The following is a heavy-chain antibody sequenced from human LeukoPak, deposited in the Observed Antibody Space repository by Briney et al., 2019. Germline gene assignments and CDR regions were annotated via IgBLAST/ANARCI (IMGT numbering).Heavy chain of an antibody. J-gene: IGHJ4*02. CDR3: ARGGYCSSTSCYGGFDY. CDR2: MNPNSGNT. D-gene: IGHD2-2*01. CDR1: GYTFTSYD. V-gene: IGHV1-8*01. Sequence: ASVKVSCEASGYTFTSYDINWVRQATGQGLEWMGWMNPNSGNTGYAQKFQGRVTMTRNTSISTAYMELSSLRSEDTAVYYCARGGYCSSTSCYGGFDYWGQGTLVTVSS.